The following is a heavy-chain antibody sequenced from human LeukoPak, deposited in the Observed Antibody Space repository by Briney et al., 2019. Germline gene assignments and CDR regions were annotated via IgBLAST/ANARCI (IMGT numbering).Heavy chain of an antibody. CDR1: GYTFTSYG. CDR2: ISAYNGNT. J-gene: IGHJ4*02. CDR3: ARDLGRAYYYDSSGYYHFDY. Sequence: GASVKVSCKASGYTFTSYGISWVRQAPGQGLEWMGWISAYNGNTNYAQKLQGRVTMTRDTSPSTVYMELSSLRSEDTAVYYCARDLGRAYYYDSSGYYHFDYWGQGTLVTVSS. D-gene: IGHD3-22*01. V-gene: IGHV1-18*01.